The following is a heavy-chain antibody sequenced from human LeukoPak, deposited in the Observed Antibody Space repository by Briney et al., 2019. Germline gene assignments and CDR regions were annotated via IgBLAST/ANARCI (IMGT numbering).Heavy chain of an antibody. CDR2: INPNSGGT. CDR3: AYDSSGYYSYAFDI. J-gene: IGHJ3*02. V-gene: IGHV1-2*02. D-gene: IGHD3-22*01. Sequence: ASVKVSCKASGYTFTGYYMHWVRQAPGQGLEWMGWINPNSGGTNYAQKFQGRVTMTRDTSISTAYMELSRLRSDDTAVYYCAYDSSGYYSYAFDIWGQGTMVTVSS. CDR1: GYTFTGYY.